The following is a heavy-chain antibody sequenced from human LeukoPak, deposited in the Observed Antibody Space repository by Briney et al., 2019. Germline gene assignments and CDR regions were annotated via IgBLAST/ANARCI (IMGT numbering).Heavy chain of an antibody. D-gene: IGHD6-13*01. CDR3: ARHGYDGFDM. CDR2: ITNIGSAI. Sequence: GGSLRLSRVTSGCSFSSYNMNWVRQAPGEGLEWVAFITNIGSAIYYTDSVKGRFTISRDNAKKSMYLQMSSLRAEDTALYYCARHGYDGFDMWGQGTMVTVSS. V-gene: IGHV3-21*01. J-gene: IGHJ3*02. CDR1: GCSFSSYN.